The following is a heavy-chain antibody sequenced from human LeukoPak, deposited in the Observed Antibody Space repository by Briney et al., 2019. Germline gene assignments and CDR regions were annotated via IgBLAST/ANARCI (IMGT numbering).Heavy chain of an antibody. V-gene: IGHV3-30*18. CDR2: ISYDGSNK. CDR3: AKGPPYDILTGYSDY. CDR1: GFTFSSYG. D-gene: IGHD3-9*01. Sequence: PGRSLRLSCAASGFTFSSYGMHWVRQAPGKGLEWVAVISYDGSNKYYADSVKGRFTISRDNSKNTLYLQMNSLRAEDTAVYYCAKGPPYDILTGYSDYWGQGTLVTVSS. J-gene: IGHJ4*02.